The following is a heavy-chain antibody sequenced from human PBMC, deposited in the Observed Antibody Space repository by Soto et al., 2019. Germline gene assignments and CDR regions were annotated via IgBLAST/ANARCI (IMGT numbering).Heavy chain of an antibody. J-gene: IGHJ6*02. CDR1: GGTFSSYT. D-gene: IGHD2-2*01. CDR3: ARDLPTAATEDYYGMDV. CDR2: IIPILGIA. V-gene: IGHV1-69*02. Sequence: SVKVSCKASGGTFSSYTISWVRQAPGQGLEWMGRIIPILGIANYAQKFQGWVTMTRDTSISTAYMELSRLRSDDTAVYYCARDLPTAATEDYYGMDVWGQGTTVTVSS.